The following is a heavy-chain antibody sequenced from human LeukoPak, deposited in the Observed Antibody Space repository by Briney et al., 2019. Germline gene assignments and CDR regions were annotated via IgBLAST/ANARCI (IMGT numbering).Heavy chain of an antibody. V-gene: IGHV4-4*07. CDR1: GVSTSSYY. J-gene: IGHJ4*02. D-gene: IGHD3-10*01. CDR2: IHTSGST. Sequence: KPSETLSLTCTVSGVSTSSYYWSWIRQPAGKGLEWIGRIHTSGSTKYNPSLKSRVTMSVDTSKNQFSLMLSSVTAADTAVYYCARDAYYYGSESYFFDYWGQGTLVTVSS. CDR3: ARDAYYYGSESYFFDY.